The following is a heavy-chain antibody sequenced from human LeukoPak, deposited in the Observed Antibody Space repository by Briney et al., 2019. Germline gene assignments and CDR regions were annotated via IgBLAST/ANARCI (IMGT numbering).Heavy chain of an antibody. J-gene: IGHJ3*02. V-gene: IGHV4-34*01. CDR3: ARGHSSVAAAFAFDI. D-gene: IGHD6-13*01. CDR1: GGSFSGYY. CDR2: INHSGST. Sequence: SETLSLTCAVYGGSFSGYYWSWIRQPPGKGLEWIGEINHSGSTNYNPSLKSRVTISVDTSKNQFSLKLSSVTAADTAVYYCARGHSSVAAAFAFDIWGQGTMVTVSS.